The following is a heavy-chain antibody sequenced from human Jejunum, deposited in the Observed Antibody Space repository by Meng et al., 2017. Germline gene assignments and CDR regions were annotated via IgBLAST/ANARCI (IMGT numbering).Heavy chain of an antibody. CDR2: ISANNGYT. CDR3: ARLGGAALIDY. D-gene: IGHD3-16*01. V-gene: IGHV1-18*01. Sequence: QVQLVQCAAEVKKPGASVKVSCRASGYTFISYVITWVRQAPGQGLEWMGWISANNGYTNLAQKFQGRVTMTTDTSTSTAYMDLRSLRSDDTAVYYCARLGGAALIDYWGQGTLVTVSS. CDR1: GYTFISYV. J-gene: IGHJ4*02.